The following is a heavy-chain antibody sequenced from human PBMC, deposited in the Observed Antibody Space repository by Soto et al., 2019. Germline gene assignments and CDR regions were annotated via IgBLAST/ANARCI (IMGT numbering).Heavy chain of an antibody. D-gene: IGHD2-15*01. CDR3: AKRRGAGGHFDY. Sequence: DVQLLESGGGLVQPEGSLRLSCAASGFTFSSYAMGWVRQGPGKGLEWVAVVSIGGSTHYADSVRGRFTISRDNSKNTLFLPKNCPNGEDTAVYFCAKRRGAGGHFDYWGQGALVTVSS. V-gene: IGHV3-23*01. CDR1: GFTFSSYA. J-gene: IGHJ4*02. CDR2: VSIGGST.